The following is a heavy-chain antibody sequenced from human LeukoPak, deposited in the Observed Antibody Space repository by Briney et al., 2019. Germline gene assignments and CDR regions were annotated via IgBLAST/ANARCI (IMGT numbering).Heavy chain of an antibody. CDR2: ISSSSSYI. V-gene: IGHV3-21*01. Sequence: GGSLRLSCAASGFTFSSYSMNWVRQAPGKGLEWVSSISSSSSYIYYADSVKGRFTISRDNAKNSLYLQMNSLRAEDTAVYYCAKGRPNYNFFDYWGQGTLVTVSS. CDR3: AKGRPNYNFFDY. CDR1: GFTFSSYS. D-gene: IGHD4/OR15-4a*01. J-gene: IGHJ4*02.